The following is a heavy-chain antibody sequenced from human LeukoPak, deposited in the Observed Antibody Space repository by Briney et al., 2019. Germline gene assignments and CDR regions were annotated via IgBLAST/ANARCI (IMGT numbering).Heavy chain of an antibody. Sequence: DSVKVSCKVSGYTLTELSMHWVRQAPGKGLEWMGGFDPEDGETIYAQKFQGRVTMTEDTSTDTAYMELSSLRSEDTAVYYCATARPAATRDDAFDIWGQGTMVTVSS. J-gene: IGHJ3*02. D-gene: IGHD2-2*01. V-gene: IGHV1-24*01. CDR2: FDPEDGET. CDR1: GYTLTELS. CDR3: ATARPAATRDDAFDI.